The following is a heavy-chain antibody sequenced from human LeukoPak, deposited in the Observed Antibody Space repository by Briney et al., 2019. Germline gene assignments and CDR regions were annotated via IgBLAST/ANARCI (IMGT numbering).Heavy chain of an antibody. V-gene: IGHV3-48*03. J-gene: IGHJ5*02. Sequence: GGSLRLSCAASGFTFSSYEMNWVRQAPGKGLEWVSYISSSGSTIYYAGSVKGRFTISRDNAKNSLYLQMNSLRAEDTAVYYCARDQFGSSWAYNWFDPWGQGTLVTVSS. CDR3: ARDQFGSSWAYNWFDP. CDR2: ISSSGSTI. D-gene: IGHD6-13*01. CDR1: GFTFSSYE.